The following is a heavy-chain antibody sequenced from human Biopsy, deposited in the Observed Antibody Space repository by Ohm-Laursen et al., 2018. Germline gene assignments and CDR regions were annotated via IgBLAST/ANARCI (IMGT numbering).Heavy chain of an antibody. CDR2: VYYTGST. J-gene: IGHJ2*01. Sequence: GTLSLTCTVSGDSISSYYWSWIRQPPEKGLQWIGYVYYTGSTDYNPSPQSRVTISDGTSKNHFSLRLRSVTPADTAIYYCARDRGYYSDRTVPGYFDLWGRGTLVTVSS. D-gene: IGHD3-22*01. V-gene: IGHV4-59*01. CDR1: GDSISSYY. CDR3: ARDRGYYSDRTVPGYFDL.